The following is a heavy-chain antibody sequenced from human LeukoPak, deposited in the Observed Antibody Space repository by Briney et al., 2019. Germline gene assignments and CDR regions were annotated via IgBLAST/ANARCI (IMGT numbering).Heavy chain of an antibody. CDR3: ARHRGGLWSSTSSNWFDP. CDR2: ISAYNGNT. CDR1: GYTLTSYG. Sequence: ASVKVSCKASGYTLTSYGISWVRQAPGQGLEWMGWISAYNGNTNYAQKLQGRVTMTTDTSTSTAYMGLRSLRSDDTAVYYCARHRGGLWSSTSSNWFDPWGQGTLVTVSS. V-gene: IGHV1-18*01. J-gene: IGHJ5*02. D-gene: IGHD2-2*01.